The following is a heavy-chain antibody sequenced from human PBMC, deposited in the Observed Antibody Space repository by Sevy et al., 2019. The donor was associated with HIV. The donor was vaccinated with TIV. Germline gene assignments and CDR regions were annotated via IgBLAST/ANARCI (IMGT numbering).Heavy chain of an antibody. V-gene: IGHV4-39*01. CDR3: ARAFRAVAGCHYFDD. CDR2: FYYSEST. J-gene: IGHJ4*02. CDR1: GGSISISSYY. Sequence: SETLSLTCTVSGGSISISSYYWGWIRQPSGKGLEWIGSFYYSESTYYNPSLKSRVTISVDTSKNQFSLKLSSVTAADTDVYYCARAFRAVAGCHYFDDWGQGTLVTVSS. D-gene: IGHD6-19*01.